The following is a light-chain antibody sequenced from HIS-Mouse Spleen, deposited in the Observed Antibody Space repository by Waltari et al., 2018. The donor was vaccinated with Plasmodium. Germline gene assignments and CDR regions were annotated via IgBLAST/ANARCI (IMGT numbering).Light chain of an antibody. CDR1: ALPKKS. V-gene: IGLV3-10*01. CDR3: YSTDSSGNHRV. CDR2: EDS. Sequence: SYELTQPPSVSVSPGHTARITCSGDALPKKSHYWYQQKSGQAPVLVIYEDSKRPSGTPERFSGSSSGTMATLTISGAQVEDEADYYCYSTDSSGNHRVFGGGTKLTVL. J-gene: IGLJ3*02.